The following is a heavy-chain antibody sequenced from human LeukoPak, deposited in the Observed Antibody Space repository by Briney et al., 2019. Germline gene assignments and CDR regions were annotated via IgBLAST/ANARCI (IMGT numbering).Heavy chain of an antibody. D-gene: IGHD2-21*02. CDR3: ARSHVVVVTAANDY. CDR1: GFTFDDYG. Sequence: PGGCLRLSCAASGFTFDDYGMSWVRQAPGKGLEWVSGINWNGGSTGYADSVKGRFTISRDNAKNSLYLQMNSLRAEVTALYSCARSHVVVVTAANDYWGQGTLVTVSS. V-gene: IGHV3-20*04. CDR2: INWNGGST. J-gene: IGHJ4*02.